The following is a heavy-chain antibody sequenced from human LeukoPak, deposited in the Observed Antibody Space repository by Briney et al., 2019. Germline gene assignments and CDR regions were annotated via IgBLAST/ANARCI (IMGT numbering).Heavy chain of an antibody. CDR1: GGTFSSYA. J-gene: IGHJ4*02. CDR3: ARDIGVGTMAYDY. CDR2: IIPIFGTA. V-gene: IGHV1-69*06. Sequence: ASVKVSCKASGGTFSSYAISWVRQAPGQGLEWKGRIIPIFGTANYAQKFQGRVTITADKSTSTAYMELSSLRSEDTAVYYCARDIGVGTMAYDYWGQGTLVTVSS. D-gene: IGHD1-26*01.